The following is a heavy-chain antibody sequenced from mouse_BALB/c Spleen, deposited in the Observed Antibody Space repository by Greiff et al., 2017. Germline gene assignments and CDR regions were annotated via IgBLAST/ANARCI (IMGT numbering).Heavy chain of an antibody. CDR1: GFTFSSYT. CDR3: ARHDGYGFAY. Sequence: EVQLVESGGGLVQPGGSLKLSCAASGFTFSSYTMSWVRQTPEKRLEWVAYISNGGGSTYYPDTVKGRFTISRDNAKNTLYLQMSSRKSEDTAMYYCARHDGYGFAYWGQGTLVTVSA. V-gene: IGHV5-12-2*01. J-gene: IGHJ3*01. CDR2: ISNGGGST. D-gene: IGHD1-2*01.